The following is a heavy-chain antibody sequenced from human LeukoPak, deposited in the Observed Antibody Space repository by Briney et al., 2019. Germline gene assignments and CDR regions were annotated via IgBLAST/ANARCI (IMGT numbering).Heavy chain of an antibody. D-gene: IGHD3-3*01. Sequence: PSETLSLTCTVSGGSISSGDYYWSWIRQPPGKGLEWIGYIYYSGSTYYNPSLKSRVTISVDTSKNQFSLKLSSVTAADTAVYYCARHYDFWSGSGLDYGMDVWGQGTAVTVSS. J-gene: IGHJ6*02. CDR3: ARHYDFWSGSGLDYGMDV. CDR1: GGSISSGDYY. V-gene: IGHV4-30-4*01. CDR2: IYYSGST.